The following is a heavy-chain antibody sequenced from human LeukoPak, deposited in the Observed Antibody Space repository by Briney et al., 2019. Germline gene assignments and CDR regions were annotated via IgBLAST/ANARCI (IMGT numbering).Heavy chain of an antibody. V-gene: IGHV4-59*12. Sequence: SETLSLTCAVYGGSFSGYYWSWIRQPPGKGLEWIGYIYYSGSTNYDPSLKSRVTISVDTSKNQFSLKLSSVTAADTAVYYCAGFHYGSSDYWGQGTLVTVSS. CDR3: AGFHYGSSDY. CDR2: IYYSGST. J-gene: IGHJ4*02. CDR1: GGSFSGYY. D-gene: IGHD3-10*01.